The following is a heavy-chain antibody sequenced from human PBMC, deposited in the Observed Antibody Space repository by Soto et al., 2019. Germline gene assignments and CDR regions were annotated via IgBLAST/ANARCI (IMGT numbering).Heavy chain of an antibody. Sequence: QVQLQESGPGLVKPSGTLSLTCAVSGGSFTSNNWWTWVRHPPGQGLEWIGEIYRTGSTNYNPSLRSRVTIPLAKSENQFSLKVTSLTAADTAVYYCASRDPGTSVDYWGQGTLVTVSS. V-gene: IGHV4-4*02. CDR2: IYRTGST. CDR1: GGSFTSNNW. J-gene: IGHJ4*02. D-gene: IGHD1-7*01. CDR3: ASRDPGTSVDY.